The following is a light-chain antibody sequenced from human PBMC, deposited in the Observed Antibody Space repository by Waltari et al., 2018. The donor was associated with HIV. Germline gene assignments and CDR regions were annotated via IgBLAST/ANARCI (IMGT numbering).Light chain of an antibody. CDR2: QNN. CDR1: SGSIASNY. CDR3: QSYDTSNSHWV. Sequence: GSPGKTVNISCTRSSGSIASNYVQWFQQRPGSAPINVIYQNNQRASGVADRFSGSIDRSSNSASLTISGLKTEDEADFFCQSYDTSNSHWVFGGGTKLTVL. J-gene: IGLJ3*02. V-gene: IGLV6-57*03.